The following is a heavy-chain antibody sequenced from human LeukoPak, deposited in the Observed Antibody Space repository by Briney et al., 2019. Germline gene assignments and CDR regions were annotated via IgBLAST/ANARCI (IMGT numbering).Heavy chain of an antibody. CDR2: ISWNRNTI. D-gene: IGHD4-17*01. J-gene: IGHJ4*02. Sequence: PGTSLRLSCTPSGFTFNDYAMHWVRQAPGKGLEWVAGISWNRNTIGYADSLRDRFTVFRDDAENSLYLQMNSLRPEDTAIYYCAKDADDSGDYVGIDYWGQGILVTVSS. V-gene: IGHV3-9*01. CDR3: AKDADDSGDYVGIDY. CDR1: GFTFNDYA.